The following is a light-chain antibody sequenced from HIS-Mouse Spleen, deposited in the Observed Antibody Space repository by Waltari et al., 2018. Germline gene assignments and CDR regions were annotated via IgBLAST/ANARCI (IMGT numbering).Light chain of an antibody. CDR1: QSVSSY. J-gene: IGKJ4*01. Sequence: EIVLTQSPATLSLSPGERATLSCRASQSVSSYLAWYQQKPGQAPRPLIDEASNRATGIPARFSGSGSGTDFTLTISSLEPEDFAVYYCQQRSNWPPLTFGGGTKVEIK. CDR3: QQRSNWPPLT. CDR2: EAS. V-gene: IGKV3-11*01.